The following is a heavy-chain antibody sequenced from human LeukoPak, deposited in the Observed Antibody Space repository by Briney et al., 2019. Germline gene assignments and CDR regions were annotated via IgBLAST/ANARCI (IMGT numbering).Heavy chain of an antibody. CDR2: INPSGGST. Sequence: ASVKVSCKASGYTFTSYYMHWVRHAPGQGLEWMVIINPSGGSTSYAKTFQRRVIMIRDTSTSSVYMELSSLRSEDTAVYYCARAGTSRDGYKIFDYWGQGTLVTVSS. J-gene: IGHJ4*02. D-gene: IGHD5-24*01. V-gene: IGHV1-46*01. CDR3: ARAGTSRDGYKIFDY. CDR1: GYTFTSYY.